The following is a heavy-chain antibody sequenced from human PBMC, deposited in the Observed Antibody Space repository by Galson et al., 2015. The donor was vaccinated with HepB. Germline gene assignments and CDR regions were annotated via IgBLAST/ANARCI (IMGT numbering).Heavy chain of an antibody. CDR3: ARVFVVVVDMDV. CDR2: ISRDGTYI. J-gene: IGHJ6*03. D-gene: IGHD2-2*01. CDR1: GFSFSSYS. V-gene: IGHV3-21*01. Sequence: SLRLSCAASGFSFSSYSLNWVRQAPGKGLEWVSSISRDGTYIYYADSVKGRFTISRDNAKNSLYLQMNSLRAEDTAVYYCARVFVVVVDMDVWGKGTTVTVSS.